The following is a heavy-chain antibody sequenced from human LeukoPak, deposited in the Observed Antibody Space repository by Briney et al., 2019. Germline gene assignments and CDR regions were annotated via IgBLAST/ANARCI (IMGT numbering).Heavy chain of an antibody. J-gene: IGHJ3*02. V-gene: IGHV4-30-2*01. CDR2: AHHSGTT. D-gene: IGHD1-7*01. CDR1: GGSVNDGGFS. CDR3: ARNNSNYATFDI. Sequence: SETLSLTCTVSGGSVNDGGFSWSWIRQPLGKGLEWIGYAHHSGTTYYNPSLRGRVTMSVDTSKNHFSLKLTSATAADTAVYFCARNNSNYATFDIWGQGTMVTVSS.